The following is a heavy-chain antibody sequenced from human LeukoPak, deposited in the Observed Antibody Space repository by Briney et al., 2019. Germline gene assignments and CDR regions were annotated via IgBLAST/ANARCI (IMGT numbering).Heavy chain of an antibody. V-gene: IGHV4-38-2*02. CDR2: IYHSGST. Sequence: PSETLSLTCTVSGYSISSGYYWGWIRQPPGKGLEWIGSIYHSGSTYYNPSLKSRVTISVDTSKNQFSLKLSSVTAADTAVYYCASSNSITMVRGVINWFDPWGQGTLVTVSS. CDR3: ASSNSITMVRGVINWFDP. J-gene: IGHJ5*02. D-gene: IGHD3-10*01. CDR1: GYSISSGYY.